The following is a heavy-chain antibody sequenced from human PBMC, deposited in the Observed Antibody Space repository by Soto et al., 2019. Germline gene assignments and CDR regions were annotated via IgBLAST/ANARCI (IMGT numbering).Heavy chain of an antibody. V-gene: IGHV3-48*02. CDR3: AGSRGPFDP. J-gene: IGHJ5*02. CDR2: ISANSGTT. Sequence: PGGSLRLSCAASGFTFSTYSMNWVRQAPGKGPEWVSYISANSGTTYYADSVKGRFTISRDNAKNSLYLQMNSLRDEDTAVYYCAGSRGPFDPWGQGTLVTVSS. D-gene: IGHD2-2*01. CDR1: GFTFSTYS.